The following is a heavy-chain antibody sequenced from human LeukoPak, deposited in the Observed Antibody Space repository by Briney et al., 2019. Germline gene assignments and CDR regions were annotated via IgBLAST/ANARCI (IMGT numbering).Heavy chain of an antibody. CDR1: GFSFSDYY. Sequence: PGGSLRLSCAASGFSFSDYYMSWIRQAPGKGLEWVSYISSSGNTIYYADSLKGRFTISRDNANNSLYLQMNSLRAEDTAVYYCARDPYDGYGYFDYWGQGTLVTVSS. CDR3: ARDPYDGYGYFDY. CDR2: ISSSGNTI. V-gene: IGHV3-11*01. D-gene: IGHD5-24*01. J-gene: IGHJ4*02.